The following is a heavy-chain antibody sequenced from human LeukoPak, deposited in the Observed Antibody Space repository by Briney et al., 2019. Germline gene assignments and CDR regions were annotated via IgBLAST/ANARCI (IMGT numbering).Heavy chain of an antibody. CDR1: GGSIISNNYY. D-gene: IGHD6-13*01. CDR2: ISSSSSYI. Sequence: ETLSLTCTVSGGSIISNNYYWAWVRQPPGKGLEWVSSISSSSSYIYYADSVKGRFTISRDNAKNSLYLQMNSLRAEDTAVYYCAREQQLGYWGQGTLVTVSS. CDR3: AREQQLGY. J-gene: IGHJ4*02. V-gene: IGHV3-21*01.